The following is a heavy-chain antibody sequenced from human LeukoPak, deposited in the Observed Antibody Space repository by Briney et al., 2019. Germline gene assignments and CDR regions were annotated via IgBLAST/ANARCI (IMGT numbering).Heavy chain of an antibody. CDR2: IIPIFGTA. Sequence: GASVKVSCKASGGTFSSYAISWVRQAPGQGLEWMGGIIPIFGTANYAQKFQGRVTITADKSTSTAYMELSSLRSEDTAVYYCARLTGYYTQGYFDYWGQGTLVTVSS. J-gene: IGHJ4*02. D-gene: IGHD3-9*01. CDR3: ARLTGYYTQGYFDY. V-gene: IGHV1-69*06. CDR1: GGTFSSYA.